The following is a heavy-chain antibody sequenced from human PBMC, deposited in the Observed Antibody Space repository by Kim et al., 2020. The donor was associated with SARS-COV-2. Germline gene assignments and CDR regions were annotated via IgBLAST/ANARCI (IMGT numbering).Heavy chain of an antibody. Sequence: DSVKGRFTISRDNAKNSLYLHMNSLRAEDTALYYCAKDLHYYGSESYPDYWGQGTLVTVSS. D-gene: IGHD3-10*01. V-gene: IGHV3-9*01. CDR3: AKDLHYYGSESYPDY. J-gene: IGHJ4*02.